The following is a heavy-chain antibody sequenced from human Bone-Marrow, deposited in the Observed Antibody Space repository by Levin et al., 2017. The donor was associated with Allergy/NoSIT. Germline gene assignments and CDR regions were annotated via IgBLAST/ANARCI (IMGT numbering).Heavy chain of an antibody. CDR3: AKGAGGSGRC. Sequence: GGSLRLSCAASGFIFSGYAMNWVRQAPGKGPEWVSAIGSGGDTYYADSVKGRFTISRDNSKNTLSLQMSSLRVEDTAVYYCAKGAGGSGRCWGQGTLVTVSS. V-gene: IGHV3-23*01. CDR1: GFIFSGYA. J-gene: IGHJ4*02. CDR2: IGSGGDT. D-gene: IGHD3-10*01.